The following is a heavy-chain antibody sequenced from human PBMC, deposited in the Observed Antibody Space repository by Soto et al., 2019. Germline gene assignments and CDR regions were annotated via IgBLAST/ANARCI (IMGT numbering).Heavy chain of an antibody. V-gene: IGHV4-59*08. CDR3: AGSTRSWFDP. CDR2: IYYSGST. Sequence: PSETLSLTCTVSGGSISSYYWSWIRQPPGKGLEWIGYIYYSGSTNFNPSLKSRVSMSVDTSKNQLSLKLSSVTAADTAVYYCAGSTRSWFDPWGQGSLVTVSS. CDR1: GGSISSYY. J-gene: IGHJ5*02.